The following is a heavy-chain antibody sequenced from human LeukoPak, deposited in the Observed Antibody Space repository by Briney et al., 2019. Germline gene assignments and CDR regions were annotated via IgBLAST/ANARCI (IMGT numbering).Heavy chain of an antibody. V-gene: IGHV3-21*03. D-gene: IGHD1-26*01. J-gene: IGHJ3*02. CDR3: TTERWYSGSWLAFDI. Sequence: GGSLRLSRAPSGFTFSTYAMTWVRQTPRKGLWWVSSISSSSSYIYYADSVKSRFTISRDNAKNSLYLQMNSLKTEDTAVYYCTTERWYSGSWLAFDIWGQGTMVTVSS. CDR2: ISSSSSYI. CDR1: GFTFSTYA.